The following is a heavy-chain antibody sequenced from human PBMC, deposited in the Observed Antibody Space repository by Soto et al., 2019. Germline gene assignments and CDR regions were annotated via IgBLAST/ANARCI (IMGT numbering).Heavy chain of an antibody. CDR1: GFTLLPRG. CDR2: INGDGRET. D-gene: IGHD3-22*01. J-gene: IGHJ4*02. Sequence: WGPLKLSFAASGFTLLPRGMPWFGKVPEKGLEWVARINGDGRETTYADSVRGRITIFRDNAKNILYLQLNNMRVEETAVYYCAADSPHDGTVAGDXWGQGTLFTVSX. CDR3: AADSPHDGTVAGDX. V-gene: IGHV3-74*01.